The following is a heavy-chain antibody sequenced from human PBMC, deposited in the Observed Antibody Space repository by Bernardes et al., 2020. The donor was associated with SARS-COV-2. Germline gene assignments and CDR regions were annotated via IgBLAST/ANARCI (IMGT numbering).Heavy chain of an antibody. D-gene: IGHD1-26*01. CDR2: VYYSGTV. Sequence: SETLSLTCTVSGGSIRSSRYYWGWIRQTPGKGLEWIGTVYYSGTVYYNPSLRGRLTISVDTSQNQFSLKLRSVTAADTAIYYCARSVGATSSTDFWGQGTLVTVSS. V-gene: IGHV4-39*01. J-gene: IGHJ4*02. CDR1: GGSIRSSRYY. CDR3: ARSVGATSSTDF.